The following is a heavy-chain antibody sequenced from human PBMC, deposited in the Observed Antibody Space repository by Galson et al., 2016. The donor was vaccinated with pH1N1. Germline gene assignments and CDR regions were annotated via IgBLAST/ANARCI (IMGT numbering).Heavy chain of an antibody. CDR1: GFTFSNFY. J-gene: IGHJ4*02. CDR3: ARFYGGNSDS. D-gene: IGHD4-23*01. CDR2: INKDGSAT. Sequence: SLRLSCAASGFTFSNFYMTWVRQAPGKGLEWVANINKDGSATYYMDSVKGRFTISRDNAKNSLFLQVNSLRAEDTAVYYCARFYGGNSDSWGQGTRVTVSS. V-gene: IGHV3-7*04.